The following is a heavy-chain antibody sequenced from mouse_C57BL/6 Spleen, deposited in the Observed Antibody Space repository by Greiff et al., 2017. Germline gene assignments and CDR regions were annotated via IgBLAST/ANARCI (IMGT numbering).Heavy chain of an antibody. CDR3: ARSTGCDY. Sequence: EVQRVESGGGLVKPGGSLKLSCAASGFTFSDYGMHWVRQAPEKGLEWVAYISSGSSTIYYADTVKGRCTISRDNAKNTLFLQMTSLRSADTAMDYCARSTGCDYWGQGTTLTVSS. CDR2: ISSGSSTI. D-gene: IGHD4-1*02. V-gene: IGHV5-17*01. CDR1: GFTFSDYG. J-gene: IGHJ2*01.